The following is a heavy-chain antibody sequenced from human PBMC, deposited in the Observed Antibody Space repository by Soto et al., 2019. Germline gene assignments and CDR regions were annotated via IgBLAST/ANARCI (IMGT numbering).Heavy chain of an antibody. CDR2: IYYSGST. J-gene: IGHJ5*02. Sequence: PSETLSLTCTVSGGSISSYYWSWIRQPPGKGLEWIGYIYYSGSTNYNPSLKSRVTISVDTSKNQFSLKLSSVTAADTAVYYCARHGVTTDLNWFDPWGQGTLVTVSS. D-gene: IGHD4-17*01. CDR1: GGSISSYY. CDR3: ARHGVTTDLNWFDP. V-gene: IGHV4-59*08.